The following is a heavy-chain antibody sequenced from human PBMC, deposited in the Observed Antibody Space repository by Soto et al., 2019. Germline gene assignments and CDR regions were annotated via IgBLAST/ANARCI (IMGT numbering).Heavy chain of an antibody. V-gene: IGHV1-8*01. CDR1: GYTFTSYD. CDR3: ARAVVKDAFDI. Sequence: GASVKVSCKASGYTFTSYDINWVRQAAGQGLEWMGWMNPNSGNTGYAQKFQGRVTMTRNTSISTAYMEMSSLRSEDTAVYYCARAVVKDAFDIWGQGTMVTVSS. CDR2: MNPNSGNT. D-gene: IGHD2-2*01. J-gene: IGHJ3*02.